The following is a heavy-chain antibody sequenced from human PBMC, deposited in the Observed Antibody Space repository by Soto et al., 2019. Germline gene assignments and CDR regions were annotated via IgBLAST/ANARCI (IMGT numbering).Heavy chain of an antibody. CDR1: GYTFTSYY. CDR2: INPSGGST. V-gene: IGHV1-46*01. J-gene: IGHJ4*02. Sequence: ASVKVSCKASGYTFTSYYMHWVRQAPGQGLEWMGIINPSGGSTSYAQKFQGRVNMTRDTSTSTVYMELSSLRSEDTAVYYCARAGHYYDSSGSDDFDYCGQGTLVTVCS. CDR3: ARAGHYYDSSGSDDFDY. D-gene: IGHD3-22*01.